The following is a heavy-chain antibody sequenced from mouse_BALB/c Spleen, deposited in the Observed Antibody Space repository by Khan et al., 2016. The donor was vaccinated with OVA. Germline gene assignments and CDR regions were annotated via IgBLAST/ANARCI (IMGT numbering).Heavy chain of an antibody. V-gene: IGHV2-2*02. D-gene: IGHD2-4*01. CDR3: ARRGYDYGRGALFAY. CDR1: GFSLNNYS. CDR2: IWSAGST. J-gene: IGHJ3*01. Sequence: QVQLKESGPGLVQPSQSLSITCTVSGFSLNNYSVHWVRQSPGKGLEWLGVIWSAGSTDYNAAFISRLTISKDNSRSQVFFKMNSLQPNDTAIYFCARRGYDYGRGALFAYWGQGTLFTVSA.